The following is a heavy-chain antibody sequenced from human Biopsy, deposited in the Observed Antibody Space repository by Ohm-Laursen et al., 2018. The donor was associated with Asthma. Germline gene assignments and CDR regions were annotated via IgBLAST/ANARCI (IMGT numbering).Heavy chain of an antibody. D-gene: IGHD3-22*01. CDR3: ARGDSSNWSHYYFDF. V-gene: IGHV3-53*01. J-gene: IGHJ4*02. Sequence: SLRLSRAASGFAVSRDHMFWVRQAPGTGLEWVSVIYSGGTSHTADSVRGRFTISRDYSKNTLYLQMHSLRAEDTAVYYCARGDSSNWSHYYFDFWGQGTLVTVSS. CDR1: GFAVSRDH. CDR2: IYSGGTS.